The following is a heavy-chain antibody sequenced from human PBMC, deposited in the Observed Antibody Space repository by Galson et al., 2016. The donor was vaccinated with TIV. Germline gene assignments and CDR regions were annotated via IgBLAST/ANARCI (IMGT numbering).Heavy chain of an antibody. CDR2: IIRNVSHT. CDR3: AKGRSWDFGGWFDS. CDR1: GFAFSAYA. J-gene: IGHJ5*01. V-gene: IGHV3-23*01. Sequence: SLRLSCAASGFAFSAYAMHWVRQAPGKGLEWVSLIIRNVSHTYYSDSVQGRFTISRDNSTNTMYLQMKSLRADDTAVYYCAKGRSWDFGGWFDSWGQGTMVTFSS. D-gene: IGHD3-16*01.